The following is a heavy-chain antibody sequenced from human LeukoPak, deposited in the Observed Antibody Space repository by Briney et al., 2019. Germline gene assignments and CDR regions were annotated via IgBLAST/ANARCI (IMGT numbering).Heavy chain of an antibody. D-gene: IGHD6-19*01. V-gene: IGHV4-4*07. J-gene: IGHJ4*02. CDR3: ARDLASGWYGSWNLFDY. Sequence: SETLSLTCTVSGGSISSYYWSWIRQPAGKGLEWIGRIYTSGSTNYNPSLKSRVTMSVDTSKNQFSLKLSSVTAADTAVYYCARDLASGWYGSWNLFDYWGQGTLVTVSS. CDR2: IYTSGST. CDR1: GGSISSYY.